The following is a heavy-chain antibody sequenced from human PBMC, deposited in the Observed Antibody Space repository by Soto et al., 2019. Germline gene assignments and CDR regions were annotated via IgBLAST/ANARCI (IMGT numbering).Heavy chain of an antibody. CDR2: VNPNSGNA. CDR3: SRSKRRVTGPREFDQ. D-gene: IGHD2-21*02. J-gene: IGHJ4*02. V-gene: IGHV1-8*01. Sequence: QVQLVQSGAEVKKPGASVKVSCKASGYTFTTFDINWVRQATGQGPEWMGRVNPNSGNADYAQNFQGRVTLTMNTSTSTAYMELSILRSEDTAIYYCSRSKRRVTGPREFDQWGQGTPVTVS. CDR1: GYTFTTFD.